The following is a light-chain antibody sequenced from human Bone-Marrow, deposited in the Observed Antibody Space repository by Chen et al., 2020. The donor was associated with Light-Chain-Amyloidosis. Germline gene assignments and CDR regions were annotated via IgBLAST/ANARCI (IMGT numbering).Light chain of an antibody. CDR1: SSDVGGYKY. CDR2: EVS. J-gene: IGLJ1*01. Sequence: QSALPQPASVSVSPGQSLTISCTGTSSDVGGYKYVSWYQQHPGKAPKLTIYEVSNRPSGISNRFSGSKSGNTASLTISGLQAEDEADYYCSSYTGSSTYVFGTGTKVTVL. CDR3: SSYTGSSTYV. V-gene: IGLV2-14*01.